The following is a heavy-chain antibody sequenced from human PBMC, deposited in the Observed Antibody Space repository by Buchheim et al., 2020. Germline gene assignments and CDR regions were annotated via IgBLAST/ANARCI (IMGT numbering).Heavy chain of an antibody. CDR2: IIPIFGTA. J-gene: IGHJ4*02. V-gene: IGHV1-69*01. Sequence: QVQLVQSGAEVKKPGSSVKVSCKASGGTFSSYAISWVRQAPGQGLEWMGGIIPIFGTANYAQKFLGRVTITADEFTRQAYMELSSLRSEDTAVYYCARGPYDYVWGSYRYGKKLDYWGQGTL. CDR1: GGTFSSYA. CDR3: ARGPYDYVWGSYRYGKKLDY. D-gene: IGHD3-16*02.